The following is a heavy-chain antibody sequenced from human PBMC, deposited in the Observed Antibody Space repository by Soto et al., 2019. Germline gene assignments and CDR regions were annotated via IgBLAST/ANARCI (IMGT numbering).Heavy chain of an antibody. CDR3: AAEKYYDFWSGYSFLFDY. Sequence: GASVKVSCKASGFTFTSSAVQWVRQARGQRLEWIGWIVVGSGNTNYAQKFQERVTITRDMSTSTAYMELSSLRSEDTAVYYCAAEKYYDFWSGYSFLFDYWGQGTLVTVSS. V-gene: IGHV1-58*01. J-gene: IGHJ4*02. CDR2: IVVGSGNT. D-gene: IGHD3-3*01. CDR1: GFTFTSSA.